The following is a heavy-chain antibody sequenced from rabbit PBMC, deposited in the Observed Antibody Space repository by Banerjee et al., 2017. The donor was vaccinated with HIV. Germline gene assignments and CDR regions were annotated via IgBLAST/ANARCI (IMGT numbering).Heavy chain of an antibody. D-gene: IGHD7-1*01. J-gene: IGHJ4*01. CDR3: ARDPYAGYAGYGYFYL. CDR2: IGADISGSA. CDR1: EFSFSGSFY. V-gene: IGHV1S40*01. Sequence: QSLEESGGDLVKPGASLTLTCTASEFSFSGSFYMCWVRQAAGKGLEWIACIGADISGSAYYATWAKGRFTISKSSSNTVFLQMTSLTAADTATYFCARDPYAGYAGYGYFYLWGPGTLVTVS.